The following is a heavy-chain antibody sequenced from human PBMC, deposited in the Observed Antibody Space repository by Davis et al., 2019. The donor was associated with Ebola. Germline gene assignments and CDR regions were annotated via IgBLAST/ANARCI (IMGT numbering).Heavy chain of an antibody. Sequence: GGSLRLSCAASGFTFTSYGMHWVRQAPGKGLEWVALISHDGSNKNYADSVKGRFTISRDNSKNTLYLQMNSLRPEDTAVFYCVKGASYFGTSAYYLDWGQGTLVTVSS. J-gene: IGHJ4*02. CDR3: VKGASYFGTSAYYLD. CDR1: GFTFTSYG. D-gene: IGHD3-22*01. V-gene: IGHV3-30*18. CDR2: ISHDGSNK.